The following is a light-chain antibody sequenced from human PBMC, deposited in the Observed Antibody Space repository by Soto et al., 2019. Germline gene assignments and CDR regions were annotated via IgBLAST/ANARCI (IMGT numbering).Light chain of an antibody. J-gene: IGKJ5*01. V-gene: IGKV1-39*01. CDR3: QQSYNTPIT. CDR1: QSISTY. Sequence: DIQMTQSPSSLSAYVGDRVTITCRASQSISTYLHWYQQKLGKAPKLLIYGASNLQSGVPSRFSGSGSGTDFTLTISSLQPEDFATYYCQQSYNTPITFGQGTRLEIK. CDR2: GAS.